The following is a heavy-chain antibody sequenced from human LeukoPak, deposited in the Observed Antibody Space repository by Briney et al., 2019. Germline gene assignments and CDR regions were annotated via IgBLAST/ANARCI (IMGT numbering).Heavy chain of an antibody. J-gene: IGHJ3*02. CDR3: ARGARYFDWLSPDAFDI. D-gene: IGHD3-9*01. CDR1: GYTFTGYY. CDR2: INPNSGGT. V-gene: IGHV1-2*02. Sequence: ASVKVSCKASGYTFTGYYMHWVRQAPGQGLEWMGWINPNSGGTTYAQKFQGRVTMTRDTSISTAYMELSRLRSDDTAVYYCARGARYFDWLSPDAFDIWGQGTMVTVSS.